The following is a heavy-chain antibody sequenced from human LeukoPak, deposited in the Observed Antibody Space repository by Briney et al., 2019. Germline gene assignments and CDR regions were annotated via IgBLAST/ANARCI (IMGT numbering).Heavy chain of an antibody. CDR1: GFTVSDNY. CDR3: ARIEWERLGRAFGI. J-gene: IGHJ3*02. Sequence: PGGSLRLSCAASGFTVSDNYMTWVRQAPGKGLEWVSSIYNTGATHYAESVKGRFTISRDNSKNTLFLQMNSLRAEDMAVYYCARIEWERLGRAFGIWGQGTMVTVSS. CDR2: IYNTGAT. D-gene: IGHD1-26*01. V-gene: IGHV3-53*01.